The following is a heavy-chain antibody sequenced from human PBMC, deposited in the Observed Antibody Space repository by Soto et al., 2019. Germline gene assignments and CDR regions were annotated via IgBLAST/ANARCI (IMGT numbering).Heavy chain of an antibody. CDR1: GGSISSYY. J-gene: IGHJ6*02. V-gene: IGHV4-4*07. Sequence: PSETLSLTCTVSGGSISSYYWSWVRQPAGKGLEWIGRIYTSGSTNYNPSLKSRVTMSVDTSKNQFSLKLSSVTAADTAVYYCARVVITTPYYYGMDVWGQGTTVTVSS. CDR2: IYTSGST. D-gene: IGHD3-22*01. CDR3: ARVVITTPYYYGMDV.